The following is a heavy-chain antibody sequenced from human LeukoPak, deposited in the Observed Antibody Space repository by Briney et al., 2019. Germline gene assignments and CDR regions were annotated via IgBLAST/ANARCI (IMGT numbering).Heavy chain of an antibody. D-gene: IGHD3-22*01. CDR1: GFTFSSYS. J-gene: IGHJ3*02. CDR3: ARAYYYDSSGYYAFDI. Sequence: PGGSLRLSCAASGFTFSSYSTNWVRQAPGKGLEWVSYISSSSSTIYYADSVKGRFTISRDNAKNSLYLQMNSLRAEDTAVYYCARAYYYDSSGYYAFDIWGQGTMVTVSS. V-gene: IGHV3-48*04. CDR2: ISSSSSTI.